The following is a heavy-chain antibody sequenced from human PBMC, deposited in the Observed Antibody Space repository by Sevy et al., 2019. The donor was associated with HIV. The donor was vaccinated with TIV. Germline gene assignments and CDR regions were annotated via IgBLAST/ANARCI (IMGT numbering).Heavy chain of an antibody. CDR2: ISYDGTYK. CDR1: GFTFSDYA. V-gene: IGHV3-30*18. Sequence: GGSLRLSCAASGFTFSDYAMHWVRQAPGKGLQWVALISYDGTYKYYEDSVKGRFTISRDDSKNTLYLQVNSLRTDDTAVYYCTKGPSLHYDSSSYYDYWGQGTLVTVSS. CDR3: TKGPSLHYDSSSYYDY. J-gene: IGHJ4*02. D-gene: IGHD3-22*01.